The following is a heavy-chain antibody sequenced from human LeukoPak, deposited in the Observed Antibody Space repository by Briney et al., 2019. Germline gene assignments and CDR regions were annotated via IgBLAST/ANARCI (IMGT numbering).Heavy chain of an antibody. Sequence: GGSLRLSCTASGFKFSDFSDYSMSWVRQAPGKALEWVSFISSSGTYIYYADSVKGRFNISRDNAKNSVYLQMNSLTADDTALYYCVKDQSFERRPWVGAFDIWGQGTMVSVSS. CDR2: ISSSGTYI. CDR3: VKDQSFERRPWVGAFDI. D-gene: IGHD3-9*01. J-gene: IGHJ3*02. V-gene: IGHV3-21*06. CDR1: GFKFSDFSDYS.